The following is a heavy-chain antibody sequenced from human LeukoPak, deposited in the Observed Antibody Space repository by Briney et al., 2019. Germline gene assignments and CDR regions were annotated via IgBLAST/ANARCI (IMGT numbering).Heavy chain of an antibody. J-gene: IGHJ6*03. Sequence: GGSLRLSCAASGFTFSSYSMNWVRQAPGRGLEWVSSISSSSSYIYYADSVKGRFTISRDNAKNSLYLQMNSLRAEDTAVYYCARAGDFWSGSYYYMDVWGKGTTVTVSS. D-gene: IGHD3-3*01. V-gene: IGHV3-21*01. CDR3: ARAGDFWSGSYYYMDV. CDR1: GFTFSSYS. CDR2: ISSSSSYI.